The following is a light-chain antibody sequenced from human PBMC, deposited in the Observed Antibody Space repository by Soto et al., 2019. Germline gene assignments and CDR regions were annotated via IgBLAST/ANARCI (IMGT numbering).Light chain of an antibody. CDR1: QGISTW. J-gene: IGKJ1*01. Sequence: DIQMTQSPFTLSASVGDRVTITCRASQGISTWLAWYQQKPGKAPKVLIYKASSLESEVPPRFSGSGSGTEFTLTISSLQPDDFATYYCQQYNSYWTFGQGTKVEMK. CDR2: KAS. CDR3: QQYNSYWT. V-gene: IGKV1-5*03.